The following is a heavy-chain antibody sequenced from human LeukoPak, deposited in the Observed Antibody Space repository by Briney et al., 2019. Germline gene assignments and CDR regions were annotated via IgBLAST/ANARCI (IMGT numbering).Heavy chain of an antibody. D-gene: IGHD5-12*01. Sequence: PSETLSPTCTVSGGSISSYYWSWIRQPPGKGLEWIGYIYYSGSTNYNPSLKSRVTISVDTSKNQFSLKLSSVTAADTAVYYCARHTTPGSGYDYVDYWGQGTLVTVSS. CDR1: GGSISSYY. V-gene: IGHV4-59*08. CDR2: IYYSGST. J-gene: IGHJ4*02. CDR3: ARHTTPGSGYDYVDY.